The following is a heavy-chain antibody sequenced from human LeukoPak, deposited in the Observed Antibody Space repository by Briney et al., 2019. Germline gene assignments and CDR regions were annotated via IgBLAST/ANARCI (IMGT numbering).Heavy chain of an antibody. CDR3: ARHDDSTGSNAFDF. Sequence: SETLSLTCTVSGGSISSYYWSWIRQPPGKGLEWIGYIYYTGSTNYNPSLKSRVTISVDTSKSQFSLKLSSVTAADTAVYYCARHDDSTGSNAFDFWGQGTMVTVSS. D-gene: IGHD3-22*01. CDR2: IYYTGST. CDR1: GGSISSYY. V-gene: IGHV4-59*08. J-gene: IGHJ3*01.